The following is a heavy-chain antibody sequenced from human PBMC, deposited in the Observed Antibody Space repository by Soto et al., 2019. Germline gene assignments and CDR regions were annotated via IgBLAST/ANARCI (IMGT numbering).Heavy chain of an antibody. CDR3: VRDRVRGSRTYAGFDP. D-gene: IGHD3-10*01. V-gene: IGHV4-30-4*01. Sequence: QVQLQESGPGLVKPSQTLSLTCTVSGASINSGEDYWSWIRQPPGKGLEWIGYIYYYGNPCYNPSLKSRVTISLDTSKNQFSLKLPSVTAADTAVYFCVRDRVRGSRTYAGFDPWGPGTLVTVSS. CDR2: IYYYGNP. CDR1: GASINSGEDY. J-gene: IGHJ5*02.